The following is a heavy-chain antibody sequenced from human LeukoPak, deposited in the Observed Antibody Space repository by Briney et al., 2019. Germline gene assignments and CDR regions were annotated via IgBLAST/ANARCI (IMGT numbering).Heavy chain of an antibody. V-gene: IGHV3-49*03. CDR3: TRVSSSSWYRTDY. D-gene: IGHD6-13*01. J-gene: IGHJ4*02. CDR2: IRSKAYGGTT. Sequence: GGSLRLSCAASGFTFSSYAMGWFRQAPGKGLEWVGFIRSKAYGGTTEYAASVKGRFTISRDDSKSIAYLQMNSLKTEDTAVYYCTRVSSSSWYRTDYWGQGTLVTVSS. CDR1: GFTFSSYA.